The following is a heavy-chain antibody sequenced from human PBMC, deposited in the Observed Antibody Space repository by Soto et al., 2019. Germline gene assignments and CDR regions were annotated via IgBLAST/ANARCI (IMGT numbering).Heavy chain of an antibody. CDR2: INHSGST. V-gene: IGHV4-34*01. Sequence: SETLSLTCAVYGGSFSGYYWSWIRQPPGKGLEWIGEINHSGSTNYNPSLKSRVTISVDTSKNQFSLKLSSVTAADTAVYYCARKKWPIVVVPAAPLDYWGQGTLVTVSS. CDR3: ARKKWPIVVVPAAPLDY. J-gene: IGHJ4*02. CDR1: GGSFSGYY. D-gene: IGHD2-2*01.